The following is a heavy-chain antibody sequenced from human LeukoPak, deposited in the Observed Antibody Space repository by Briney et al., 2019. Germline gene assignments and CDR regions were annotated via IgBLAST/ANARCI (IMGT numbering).Heavy chain of an antibody. Sequence: SETLSLTCAVYGGSFGGYYWSWIRQPPGKGLEWIGEINHSGSTNYNPSLKSRVTISADTSKNQFSLKLSSVTAADTAVYYCARNTSGPDYWGQGTLVTVSS. CDR2: INHSGST. J-gene: IGHJ4*02. CDR3: ARNTSGPDY. CDR1: GGSFGGYY. V-gene: IGHV4-34*01. D-gene: IGHD6-19*01.